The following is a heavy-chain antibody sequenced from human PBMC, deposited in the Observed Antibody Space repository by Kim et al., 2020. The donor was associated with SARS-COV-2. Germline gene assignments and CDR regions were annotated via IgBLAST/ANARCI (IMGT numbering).Heavy chain of an antibody. Sequence: YTSGTTNHNPSPNSRVTISVDTSKNQFSLKLSSVTTADTAVYYCARGFDLWGRGTLVTVSS. J-gene: IGHJ2*01. V-gene: IGHV4-59*09. CDR3: ARGFDL. CDR2: YTSGTT.